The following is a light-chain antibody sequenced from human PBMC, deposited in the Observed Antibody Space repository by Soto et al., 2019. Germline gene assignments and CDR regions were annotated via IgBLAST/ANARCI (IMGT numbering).Light chain of an antibody. J-gene: IGLJ1*01. Sequence: QPVLTQPPSVSGAPGQRVTISCTGSSSNIGAGYDVHWYQQLPGTAPKLLIYGNSNRPSGVPDRFSGSKSGTSASLDITGLQAEDEADYYCQSYDSSLSGYVFGTGTKLTVL. CDR1: SSNIGAGYD. CDR2: GNS. CDR3: QSYDSSLSGYV. V-gene: IGLV1-40*01.